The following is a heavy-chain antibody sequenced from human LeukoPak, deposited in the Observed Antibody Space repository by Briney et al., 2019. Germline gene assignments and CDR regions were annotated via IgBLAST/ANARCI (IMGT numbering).Heavy chain of an antibody. CDR1: GDSISSSF. Sequence: SETLSLTCTVSGDSISSSFWSWIRQPAGKGLEWIGHMYTSGTTNYNPSLKSRLTMSVDKSKSQFSLKLTSVTAADTAVYYCARNRHYYDRSGKADYYFNYWGQGTLVTVSS. D-gene: IGHD3-22*01. V-gene: IGHV4-4*07. CDR3: ARNRHYYDRSGKADYYFNY. J-gene: IGHJ4*02. CDR2: MYTSGTT.